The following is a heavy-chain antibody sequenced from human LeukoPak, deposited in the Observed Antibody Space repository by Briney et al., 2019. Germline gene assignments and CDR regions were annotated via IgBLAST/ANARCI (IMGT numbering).Heavy chain of an antibody. CDR1: GGSISSGDYS. CDR2: IYYSGST. V-gene: IGHV4-30-4*01. Sequence: PSQTLSLTCTVSGGSISSGDYSWSWIRQPPGKGLKWIGYIYYSGSTYYNPSLKSRVTISVDTSKNQFSLKLSSVTTADTAVHYCARAVIASLRFDPWGQGTLVTVSS. CDR3: ARAVIASLRFDP. D-gene: IGHD2-21*01. J-gene: IGHJ5*02.